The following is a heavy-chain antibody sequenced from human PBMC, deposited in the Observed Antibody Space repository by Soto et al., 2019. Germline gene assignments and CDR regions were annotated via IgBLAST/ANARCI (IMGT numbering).Heavy chain of an antibody. CDR3: ARATSSGYYFDY. CDR1: GGTFSSYA. J-gene: IGHJ4*02. D-gene: IGHD3-22*01. CDR2: IIPIFGTA. Sequence: GASVKVSCKASGGTFSSYAISWVRQAPGQGLEWMGGIIPIFGTANYAQKFKGRVTITADESTSTAYMELSSLRSEDTAVYYRARATSSGYYFDYWGQGTLVTVSS. V-gene: IGHV1-69*13.